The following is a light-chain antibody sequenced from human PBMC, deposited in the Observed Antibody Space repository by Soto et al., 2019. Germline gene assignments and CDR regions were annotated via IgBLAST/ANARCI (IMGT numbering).Light chain of an antibody. CDR1: QSISRS. J-gene: IGKJ5*01. Sequence: DIVITQAPSSLSASLLDRVTITCRASQSISRSLNWYQQKPGKAPNLLIYVASSLQSEVPSRFSGSGSGTDFTLTITSLQPEDFATYYCQQSYGTPITFGQGTRLEIK. CDR2: VAS. V-gene: IGKV1-39*01. CDR3: QQSYGTPIT.